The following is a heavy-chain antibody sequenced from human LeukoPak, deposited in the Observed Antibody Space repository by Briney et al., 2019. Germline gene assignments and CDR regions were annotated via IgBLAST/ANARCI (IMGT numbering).Heavy chain of an antibody. J-gene: IGHJ4*02. CDR3: AKDIRAYSGYDY. D-gene: IGHD5-12*01. CDR1: GFTFNNYA. CDR2: ISYDGRNE. V-gene: IGHV3-30*04. Sequence: PGRSLRLSCAASGFTFNNYAMHWVRQAPGKGLEWVAVISYDGRNEYYADSVKGRFTISRDNSKNTLYLQMNSLRAEDTALYYCAKDIRAYSGYDYWGQGTLVTVSS.